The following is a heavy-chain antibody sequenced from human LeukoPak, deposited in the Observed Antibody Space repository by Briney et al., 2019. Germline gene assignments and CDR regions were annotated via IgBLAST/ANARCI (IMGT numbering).Heavy chain of an antibody. J-gene: IGHJ4*02. V-gene: IGHV3-21*01. Sequence: GGSLRLSCAASGFTFSSYSMNWVRQAPGKGLEWVSSISSSSSYIYYADSVKGRFTISRDNAKNSLYLQMNSLRAEDTAVYYCARDRASRWYYFDYWGQGTLVTVSS. CDR2: ISSSSSYI. CDR3: ARDRASRWYYFDY. D-gene: IGHD6-13*01. CDR1: GFTFSSYS.